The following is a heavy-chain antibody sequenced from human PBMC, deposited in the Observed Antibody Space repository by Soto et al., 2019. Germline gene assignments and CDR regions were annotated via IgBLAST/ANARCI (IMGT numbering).Heavy chain of an antibody. D-gene: IGHD5-12*01. V-gene: IGHV1-69*01. CDR3: ARDFSVVATRSEGNWFDP. CDR1: GGTFSSYA. J-gene: IGHJ5*02. CDR2: IIPIFGTA. Sequence: QVQLVQSGAEVKKPGSSVKVSCKASGGTFSSYAISWVRQAPGQGLEWMGGIIPIFGTANYAQKFQGRVTITENESTSTAYMELSSLRSEDTAVYYCARDFSVVATRSEGNWFDPWGQGTLVTVSS.